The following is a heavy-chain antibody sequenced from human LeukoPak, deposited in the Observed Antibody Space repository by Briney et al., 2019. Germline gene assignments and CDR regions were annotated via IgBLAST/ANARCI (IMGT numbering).Heavy chain of an antibody. J-gene: IGHJ4*02. CDR1: GGSISSSNH. D-gene: IGHD3-22*01. Sequence: SETLSLTCTVSGGSISSSNHWAWIRQPPGKGLEWIATIHHSGSTYYKPSLRSGVTISVDTSRNQFSLKLSSVTVADTAVYYCARLGGYYDPPGYWGQGTLVTVSS. CDR3: ARLGGYYDPPGY. CDR2: IHHSGST. V-gene: IGHV4-39*01.